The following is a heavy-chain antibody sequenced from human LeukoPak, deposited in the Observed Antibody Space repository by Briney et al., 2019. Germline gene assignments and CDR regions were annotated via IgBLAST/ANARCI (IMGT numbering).Heavy chain of an antibody. J-gene: IGHJ4*02. CDR3: AKGPQLYSGYHPDS. D-gene: IGHD5-12*01. CDR1: GFTFSSAA. CDR2: ITGSDDAT. Sequence: GGSLRLSCAASGFTFSSAAMTWVRQAPGMGLEWVSTITGSDDATYYSDSVKGRFTISRDFSRTTVHLQLNSLRAKDTAIYYCAKGPQLYSGYHPDSWGQGTLVTVSS. V-gene: IGHV3-23*01.